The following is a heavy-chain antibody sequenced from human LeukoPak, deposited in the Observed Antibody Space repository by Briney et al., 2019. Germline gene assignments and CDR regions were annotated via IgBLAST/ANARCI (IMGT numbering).Heavy chain of an antibody. J-gene: IGHJ4*02. Sequence: ASVKVSCKASGYTFGSYVINWVRQAPGQGLEWMGRISPYNGNTNYAQKLQGRVTMTTDTSTSTAYMELRSLRSDDTAVYYCARDLYAGVLTYWGQGTLVTVSS. D-gene: IGHD2-21*02. CDR2: ISPYNGNT. CDR1: GYTFGSYV. V-gene: IGHV1-18*01. CDR3: ARDLYAGVLTY.